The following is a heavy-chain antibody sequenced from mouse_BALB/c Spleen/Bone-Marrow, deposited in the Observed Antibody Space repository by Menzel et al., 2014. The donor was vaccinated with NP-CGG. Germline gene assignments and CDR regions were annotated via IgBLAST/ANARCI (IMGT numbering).Heavy chain of an antibody. Sequence: VQLVASGPGLVAPSQSLSITCTVSGFSLTSYGVHWVRQPPGKGLEWLGVIWAGGNTNYNSALMSRLSISKDNSKSRVFLKMNSLQTDDTAMYYCARALTGNYYAMDYWGQGTSVTVSS. CDR2: IWAGGNT. CDR3: ARALTGNYYAMDY. J-gene: IGHJ4*01. V-gene: IGHV2-9*02. D-gene: IGHD4-1*01. CDR1: GFSLTSYG.